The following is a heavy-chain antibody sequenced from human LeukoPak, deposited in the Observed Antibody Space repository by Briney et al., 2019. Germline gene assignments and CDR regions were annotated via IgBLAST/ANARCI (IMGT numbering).Heavy chain of an antibody. D-gene: IGHD3-3*01. V-gene: IGHV3-30*02. CDR2: IRYDESNK. CDR1: GFTFSSFA. CDR3: ATGEGTIFSRYDY. J-gene: IGHJ4*02. Sequence: GGSLRLSCAVSGFTFSSFAMSWVRQAPGKGLEWLTFIRYDESNKYYADSVRGRFTISKDNSKNTLYLQMNSLRAEDTAVYYCATGEGTIFSRYDYWGQGTLVTVSS.